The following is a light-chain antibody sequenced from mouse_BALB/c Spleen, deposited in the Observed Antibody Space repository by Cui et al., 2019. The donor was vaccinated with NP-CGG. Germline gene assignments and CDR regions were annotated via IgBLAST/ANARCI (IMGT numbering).Light chain of an antibody. J-gene: IGLJ1*01. V-gene: IGLV1*01. Sequence: QAVVTQESVLTTSPGETVTLTCRSSTGAVTTSNYANWVQEKPDHLFTGLIGGTNNRPPRVPARFSGSLIGDKAALTITGAQTEDEAIYFCALWYSNHWVFGGGTKLTVL. CDR3: ALWYSNHWV. CDR2: GTN. CDR1: TGAVTTSNY.